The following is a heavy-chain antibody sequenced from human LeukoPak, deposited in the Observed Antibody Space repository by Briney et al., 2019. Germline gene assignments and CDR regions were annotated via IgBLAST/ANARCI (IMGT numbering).Heavy chain of an antibody. J-gene: IGHJ3*02. CDR1: GFTLSTYE. CDR3: ARDISSSTRAFDI. V-gene: IGHV3-48*03. Sequence: PGGSLRLSCAASGFTLSTYEMTWVRQAPGKGGEWVSFISSSNSHTFYADSVKGQFTIFRDTAKNSLYLQMNNLRGEDTAVYYCARDISSSTRAFDIWGQGTMVAVS. CDR2: ISSSNSHT. D-gene: IGHD2-15*01.